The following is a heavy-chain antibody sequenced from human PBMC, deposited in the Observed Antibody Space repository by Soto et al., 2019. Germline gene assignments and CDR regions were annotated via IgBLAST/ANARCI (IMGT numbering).Heavy chain of an antibody. Sequence: SETLSLTCTVSGGSISSSSYYWGWIRQPPGKGLEWIGSIYYSGSTYYNPSLKSRVTISVDTSKNQFSLKLSSVTAADTAVYYCARTMVRGGMDVWGQGTTVTVSS. V-gene: IGHV4-39*01. J-gene: IGHJ6*02. CDR1: GGSISSSSYY. CDR3: ARTMVRGGMDV. CDR2: IYYSGST. D-gene: IGHD3-10*01.